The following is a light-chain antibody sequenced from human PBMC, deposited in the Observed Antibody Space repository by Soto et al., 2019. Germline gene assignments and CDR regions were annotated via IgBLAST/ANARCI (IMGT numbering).Light chain of an antibody. V-gene: IGKV3-20*01. J-gene: IGKJ1*01. CDR3: QQYSSSPET. CDR2: GAS. Sequence: MVLTQSPDTLSFSPVQRSTLSFTSSQSLTTRNLAWYQHIPGQAPRPLIYGASSRATGIPDRFSGSGSGTDFTLSVSGLEPEDFAVYYCQQYSSSPETFGQGTKVDTK. CDR1: QSLTTRN.